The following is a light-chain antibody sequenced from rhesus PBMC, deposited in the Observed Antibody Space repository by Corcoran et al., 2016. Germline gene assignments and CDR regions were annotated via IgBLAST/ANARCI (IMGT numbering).Light chain of an antibody. CDR2: DAS. CDR1: QSVSSN. Sequence: EIVMTQSPATLSLSPGERATLSCRASQSVSSNLAWYQQKPGQAPRLLIYDASTRATGIPDRFSGSGSRTDFTLTISSLEPEDVGVYYCQQESNWPLTFGGGTKVEIK. V-gene: IGKV3-35*01. J-gene: IGKJ4*01. CDR3: QQESNWPLT.